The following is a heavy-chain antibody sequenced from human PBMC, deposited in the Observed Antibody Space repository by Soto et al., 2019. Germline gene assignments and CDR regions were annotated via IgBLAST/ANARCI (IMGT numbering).Heavy chain of an antibody. CDR2: ISSGGGKT. V-gene: IGHV3-23*01. D-gene: IGHD5-12*01. CDR3: AKDIDKDGYRISPFGY. J-gene: IGHJ4*02. Sequence: SLRLSCAASGFTFNNYAMSWVRQAPGTGLEWVSGISSGGGKTYFADSVKGRFTISRDNSKNTLYLQMNSLRAEDTAVYYCAKDIDKDGYRISPFGYWGQGTLVTVSS. CDR1: GFTFNNYA.